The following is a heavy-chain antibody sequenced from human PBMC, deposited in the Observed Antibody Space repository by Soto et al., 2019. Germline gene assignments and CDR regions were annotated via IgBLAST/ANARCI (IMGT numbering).Heavy chain of an antibody. CDR1: GFTFSSYA. J-gene: IGHJ6*02. CDR3: AKVIQVDSDFWSGEMDV. V-gene: IGHV3-23*01. CDR2: ISGSGGST. Sequence: GGSLRLSCAASGFTFSSYAMSWVRQAPGKGLEWVSAISGSGGSTYYADSVKGRFTISRDNSKNTLYLQMNSLRAEDTAVYYCAKVIQVDSDFWSGEMDVWGQGTTVTVSS. D-gene: IGHD3-3*01.